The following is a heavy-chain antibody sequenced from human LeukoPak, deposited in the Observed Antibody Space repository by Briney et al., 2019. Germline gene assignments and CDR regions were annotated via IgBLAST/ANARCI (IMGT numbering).Heavy chain of an antibody. CDR1: GGSTSSYY. V-gene: IGHV4-59*01. CDR3: ARFQSGYPYDY. CDR2: IYYSGST. D-gene: IGHD3-3*01. Sequence: SETLSLTCTVSGGSTSSYYWSWIRQPPGKGLEWIGYIYYSGSTNYNPSLKSRVTISVDTSKNQFSLKLSSVTAADTAVYYCARFQSGYPYDYWGQGTLVTVSS. J-gene: IGHJ4*02.